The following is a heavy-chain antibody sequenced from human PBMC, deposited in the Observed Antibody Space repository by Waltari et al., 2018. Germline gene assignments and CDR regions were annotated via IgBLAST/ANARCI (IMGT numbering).Heavy chain of an antibody. V-gene: IGHV4-4*07. J-gene: IGHJ6*03. CDR1: GGSISSYY. Sequence: QVQLQESGPGLVKPSETLSLTCTVSGGSISSYYWSWIRQPAGKGLEWIGRIYTSGSTNYNPSLKSRVTMSVDTYKNQFSLKLSSVTAADTAVYYCASTPTVGQGNYYYYYYMDVWGKGTTVTISS. CDR3: ASTPTVGQGNYYYYYYMDV. D-gene: IGHD3-16*01. CDR2: IYTSGST.